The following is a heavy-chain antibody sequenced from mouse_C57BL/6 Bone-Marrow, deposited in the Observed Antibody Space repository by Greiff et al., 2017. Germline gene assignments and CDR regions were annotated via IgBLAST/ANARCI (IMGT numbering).Heavy chain of an antibody. Sequence: QVQLQQPGAELVKPAASVKLSCKASGYTFTSYWMHWVKQRPGRGLEWIGRIDPNGGGTKYNEKFKSKATLTVDKPSSTAYMQLSSLTSEDSAVYYWARLFITTVVARYFDVWGTGTTVTVSS. J-gene: IGHJ1*03. CDR2: IDPNGGGT. D-gene: IGHD1-1*01. CDR1: GYTFTSYW. V-gene: IGHV1-62-3*01. CDR3: ARLFITTVVARYFDV.